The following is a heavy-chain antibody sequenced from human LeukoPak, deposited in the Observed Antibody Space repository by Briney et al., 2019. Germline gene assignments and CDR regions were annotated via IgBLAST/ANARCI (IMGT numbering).Heavy chain of an antibody. Sequence: GGSLRLSCAASGFTFSSYSMNWVRQAPGKGLEWVSYISSSSSTIYYADSVKGRFTISRDNAKNSLYLQMNSLRAEDTAVYYCAKDPTHYRVWDYYETIGLSYWGQGTLVTVSS. D-gene: IGHD3-22*01. CDR3: AKDPTHYRVWDYYETIGLSY. V-gene: IGHV3-48*01. CDR2: ISSSSSTI. J-gene: IGHJ4*02. CDR1: GFTFSSYS.